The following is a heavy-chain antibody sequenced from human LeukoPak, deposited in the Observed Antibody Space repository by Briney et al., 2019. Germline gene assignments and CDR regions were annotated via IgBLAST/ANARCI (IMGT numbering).Heavy chain of an antibody. J-gene: IGHJ3*01. CDR1: GFTFSSYE. V-gene: IGHV3-7*04. Sequence: GGSLRLSCAASGFTFSSYEMNWVRQAPGKGLEWVANIKQDGSEKYYVDSVKGRYTISRDNAKNSLYLQMNSLRAEDTAVYYCARGSGGRYYDTGTYYDAFDFWGQGTMVTVSS. D-gene: IGHD3-22*01. CDR3: ARGSGGRYYDTGTYYDAFDF. CDR2: IKQDGSEK.